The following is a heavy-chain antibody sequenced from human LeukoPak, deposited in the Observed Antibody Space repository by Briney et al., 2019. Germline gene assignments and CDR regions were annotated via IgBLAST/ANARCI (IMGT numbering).Heavy chain of an antibody. CDR2: VSSSSSYI. D-gene: IGHD1-1*01. V-gene: IGHV3-21*01. Sequence: TGGSLRLSCAASGFTFSSYSMNWVRQAPGKGLEWVSSVSSSSSYIYYADSVKGRFTISRDNAKNSLYLQMNSLRAEDTAVYYCARELERKDWFDPWGQGTLVTVSS. J-gene: IGHJ5*02. CDR1: GFTFSSYS. CDR3: ARELERKDWFDP.